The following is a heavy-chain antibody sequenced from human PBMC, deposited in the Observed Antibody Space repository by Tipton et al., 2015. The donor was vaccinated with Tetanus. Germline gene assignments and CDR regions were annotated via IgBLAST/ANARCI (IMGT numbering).Heavy chain of an antibody. D-gene: IGHD5-18*01. V-gene: IGHV4-59*01. CDR1: GASISSYY. CDR3: VRGRGFGAYSYGFEY. CDR2: THHSGNT. J-gene: IGHJ4*02. Sequence: TLSLTCSVSGASISSYYWNWIRQVPGKGLEWIGYTHHSGNTNYNPSLSGRVTTSVDTSKNQFSLKMSSVTAADTAVYYCVRGRGFGAYSYGFEYWGQGALVTVSS.